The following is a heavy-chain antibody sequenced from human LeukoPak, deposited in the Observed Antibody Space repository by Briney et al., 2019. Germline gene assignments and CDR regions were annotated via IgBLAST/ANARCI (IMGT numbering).Heavy chain of an antibody. CDR2: IYTRGST. D-gene: IGHD3-10*01. V-gene: IGHV4-4*09. Sequence: SETLSLTCTVSGGSISSYYWSWIRQPPGKGLEWIGYIYTRGSTNYNPSLKSRVTISVDTSKNQFSPKLSSVTAADTAVYYCARGYGSGSYYNVPRYYYMDVWGKGTTVTVSS. CDR1: GGSISSYY. J-gene: IGHJ6*03. CDR3: ARGYGSGSYYNVPRYYYMDV.